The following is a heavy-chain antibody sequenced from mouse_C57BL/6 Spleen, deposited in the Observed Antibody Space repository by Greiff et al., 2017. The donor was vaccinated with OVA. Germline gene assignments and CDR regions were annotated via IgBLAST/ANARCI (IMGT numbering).Heavy chain of an antibody. V-gene: IGHV1-64*01. CDR3: ARSGTVVATEAKDY. CDR2: IHPNSGST. J-gene: IGHJ4*01. Sequence: VQLQQPGAELVKPGASVKLSCKASGYTFTSYWMHWVKQRPGQGLEWIGMIHPNSGSTNYNEKFKSKATLTVDKSSSTAYMQLSSLTSEDSAVYYCARSGTVVATEAKDYWGQGTSVTVSS. D-gene: IGHD1-1*01. CDR1: GYTFTSYW.